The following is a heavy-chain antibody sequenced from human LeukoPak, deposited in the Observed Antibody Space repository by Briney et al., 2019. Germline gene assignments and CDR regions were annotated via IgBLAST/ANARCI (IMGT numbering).Heavy chain of an antibody. CDR3: ARALEDYGMDV. D-gene: IGHD3-3*01. J-gene: IGHJ6*02. Sequence: SETLSLTCTVSGGSISSYYWSWIRQPPGKGLEWIGYIYYRGSTNYNPTLKCRVTISVDTSKNQFSLKLSSVTAADTAVYYCARALEDYGMDVWGQGTTVTVSS. CDR1: GGSISSYY. CDR2: IYYRGST. V-gene: IGHV4-59*01.